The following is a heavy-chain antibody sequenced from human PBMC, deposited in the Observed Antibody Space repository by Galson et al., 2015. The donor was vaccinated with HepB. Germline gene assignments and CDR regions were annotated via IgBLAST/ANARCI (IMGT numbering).Heavy chain of an antibody. J-gene: IGHJ4*02. Sequence: SLRLSCAASGLTFSNYAMHWVRQAPGKGLEWVTVISSDGSNKYYADSVKGRFTISRGNSKNTLYLQMNSLRAEDTAVYYCGCSGGSSPGYWGQGTLVTVSS. D-gene: IGHD2-15*01. V-gene: IGHV3-30-3*01. CDR1: GLTFSNYA. CDR3: GCSGGSSPGY. CDR2: ISSDGSNK.